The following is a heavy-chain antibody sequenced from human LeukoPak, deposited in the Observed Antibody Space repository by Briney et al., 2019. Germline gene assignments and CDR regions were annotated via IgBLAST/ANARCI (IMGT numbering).Heavy chain of an antibody. CDR1: GGSFSGYY. CDR2: INHSGST. V-gene: IGHV4-34*01. Sequence: SETLSLTCAVYGGSFSGYYWSWIRQPPGKGLEWIGEINHSGSTNYNPSLKSRVTISVDTSKNQFSLKLSSVTAADTAVYYCARGNHRITIFGVVPKSGYFDYWGQGTLVTVSS. D-gene: IGHD3-3*01. CDR3: ARGNHRITIFGVVPKSGYFDY. J-gene: IGHJ4*02.